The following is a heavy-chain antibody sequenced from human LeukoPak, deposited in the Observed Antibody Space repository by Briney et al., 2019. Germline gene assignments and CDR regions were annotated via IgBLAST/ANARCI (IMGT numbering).Heavy chain of an antibody. J-gene: IGHJ5*02. Sequence: PGGSRRLSCAASGFPFSASAMTWVRQAPGKGLEWVSHILSTGTTYYADSVRGRFTISRDNSKNTLYLLMTSLRADDTAVYYCATVKYDYGDPVGWFDPWGQGTLVTVSS. D-gene: IGHD4-17*01. CDR2: ILSTGTT. CDR3: ATVKYDYGDPVGWFDP. V-gene: IGHV3-23*01. CDR1: GFPFSASA.